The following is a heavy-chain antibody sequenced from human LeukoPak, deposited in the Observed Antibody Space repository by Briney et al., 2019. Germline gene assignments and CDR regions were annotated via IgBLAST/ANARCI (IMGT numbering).Heavy chain of an antibody. Sequence: GGSLRLSCAASGFTVSSNYMNWVRQAPGKGLEWVSVTNTGGTTYYADSVKGRFSISRDIFKNTLYLHMGSLRAEDMAVYYCARLSSPDDSYYYYMDVWGKGTTVTVSS. D-gene: IGHD6-13*01. V-gene: IGHV3-66*01. CDR2: TNTGGTT. CDR3: ARLSSPDDSYYYYMDV. J-gene: IGHJ6*03. CDR1: GFTVSSNY.